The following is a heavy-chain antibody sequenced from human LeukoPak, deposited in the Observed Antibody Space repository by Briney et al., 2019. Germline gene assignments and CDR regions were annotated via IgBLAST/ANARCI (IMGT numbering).Heavy chain of an antibody. D-gene: IGHD3-22*01. J-gene: IGHJ4*02. V-gene: IGHV5-51*01. CDR1: GYNFTSYW. Sequence: GESLKISCKGSGYNFTSYWIGWVRQVPGKGLEWMGIIYPGDSDTRYSPSFQGQVTISADKSISTAYLQWSSLKASDTAMYYCARHPNLYYYDSSGYSPLVDYWGQGTLVTVSS. CDR3: ARHPNLYYYDSSGYSPLVDY. CDR2: IYPGDSDT.